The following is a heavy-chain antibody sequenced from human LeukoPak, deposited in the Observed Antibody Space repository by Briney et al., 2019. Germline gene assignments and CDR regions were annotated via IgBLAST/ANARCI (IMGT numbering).Heavy chain of an antibody. J-gene: IGHJ3*02. Sequence: ASVKVSCKASGYTFTGYYMHWVRQAPGQGLEWMGWINPNSGGTNYAQKFQGRVTMTRDTSISTAYMELSRLRSDDTAVYYCARSCGGDCYPESDDAFDIWGQGTMVTVSS. V-gene: IGHV1-2*02. CDR1: GYTFTGYY. CDR3: ARSCGGDCYPESDDAFDI. CDR2: INPNSGGT. D-gene: IGHD2-21*02.